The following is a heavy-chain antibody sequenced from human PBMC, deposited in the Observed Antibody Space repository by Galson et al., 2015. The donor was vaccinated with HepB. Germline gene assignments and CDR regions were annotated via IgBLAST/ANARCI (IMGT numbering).Heavy chain of an antibody. CDR2: INAGNGNT. CDR1: GYTFTSYY. D-gene: IGHD6-13*01. CDR3: ARGGGSSSWAPPWYFDL. Sequence: QSGAEVKKPGASVKVSCKASGYTFTSYYMHWVRQAPGQGLEWMGWINAGNGNTKYSQKFQGRVTITRDTSASTAYMELSSLRSEDTAVYYCARGGGSSSWAPPWYFDLWGRGTLVTVSS. V-gene: IGHV1-3*01. J-gene: IGHJ2*01.